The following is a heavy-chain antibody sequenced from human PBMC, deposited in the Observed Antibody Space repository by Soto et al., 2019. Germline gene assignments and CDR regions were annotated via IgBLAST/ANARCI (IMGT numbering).Heavy chain of an antibody. CDR3: ARVGQQLVLRLFPDV. CDR1: GFTFSSYS. J-gene: IGHJ6*04. D-gene: IGHD6-13*01. V-gene: IGHV3-21*01. Sequence: EVQLVESGGGLVKPGGSLRLSCAASGFTFSSYSMNWVRQAPGKGLEWVSSISSSSSYIYYADSVKGRFTISRDKAKNSLYLQMNSLRAEDTAVYYCARVGQQLVLRLFPDVWGKGTTFTVSS. CDR2: ISSSSSYI.